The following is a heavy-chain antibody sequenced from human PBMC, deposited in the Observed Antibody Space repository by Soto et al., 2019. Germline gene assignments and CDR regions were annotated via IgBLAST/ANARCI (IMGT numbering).Heavy chain of an antibody. Sequence: QITLKESGPTLVNPTQTLTLTCTFSGFSLSASAVGVGWIRQPPGKALEWLALIYWNDDKRYSPSLRSRLTITKDTSKNQVVLTMTNMDPVDTATYFCAHRRSGWGFDYWGQGTLVTVSS. CDR2: IYWNDDK. V-gene: IGHV2-5*01. CDR1: GFSLSASAVG. J-gene: IGHJ4*02. CDR3: AHRRSGWGFDY. D-gene: IGHD6-19*01.